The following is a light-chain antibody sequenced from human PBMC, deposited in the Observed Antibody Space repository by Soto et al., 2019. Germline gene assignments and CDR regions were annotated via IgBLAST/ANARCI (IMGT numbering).Light chain of an antibody. CDR1: QSVGDS. J-gene: IGKJ4*01. V-gene: IGKV3-11*01. Sequence: EIVLTQSPGTLSLFPGERATLSCRASQSVGDSLAWYQQKPGLAPRLLIYDASNRATGIPARFSGSGSGTDFVLTISSLEPEYFAVYYCQQRSNWPLTFGGGTKVEIK. CDR3: QQRSNWPLT. CDR2: DAS.